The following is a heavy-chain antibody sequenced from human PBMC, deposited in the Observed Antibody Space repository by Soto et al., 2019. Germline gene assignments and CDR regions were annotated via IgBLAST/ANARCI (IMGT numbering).Heavy chain of an antibody. Sequence: GSLRLSCAASGFTFNTFWMNWVRQTPGKGLEWVANIKQDGSEKFYVDSVRGRFTISRDNAENSLYLQMNSLRDEDTAAYYCVGGTGWLIEYWGQGTQVTVSS. CDR3: VGGTGWLIEY. D-gene: IGHD6-19*01. V-gene: IGHV3-7*01. J-gene: IGHJ4*02. CDR1: GFTFNTFW. CDR2: IKQDGSEK.